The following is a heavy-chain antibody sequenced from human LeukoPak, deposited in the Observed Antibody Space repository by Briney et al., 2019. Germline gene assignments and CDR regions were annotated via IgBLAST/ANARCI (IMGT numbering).Heavy chain of an antibody. Sequence: PSETLSLTCTVSGGSISSYYWSWIRQPPGKGLEWIGYIYYSGSTNYNPSLKSRVTISVDTSKNQFSLKLSSVTAADTAVYYCARIYGPWYYCMDVWGKGTTVTVSS. V-gene: IGHV4-59*01. D-gene: IGHD3-10*01. CDR1: GGSISSYY. CDR2: IYYSGST. J-gene: IGHJ6*03. CDR3: ARIYGPWYYCMDV.